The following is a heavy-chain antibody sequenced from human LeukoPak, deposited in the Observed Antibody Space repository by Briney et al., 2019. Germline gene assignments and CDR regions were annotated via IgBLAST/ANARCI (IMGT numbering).Heavy chain of an antibody. CDR2: IYYSGST. V-gene: IGHV4-39*01. Sequence: SETLSLTCTVSGGSISSSSYYWGWIRQPPGKGLEWIGSIYYSGSTYYNPSLKSRVTISVDTSKNQFSLKMSSVTAADTAVYYCARRDYYDSSGYYDYWGQGPLVTVSS. J-gene: IGHJ4*02. CDR3: ARRDYYDSSGYYDY. CDR1: GGSISSSSYY. D-gene: IGHD3-22*01.